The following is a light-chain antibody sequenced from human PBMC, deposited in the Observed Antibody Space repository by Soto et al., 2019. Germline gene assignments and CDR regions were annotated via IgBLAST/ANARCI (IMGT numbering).Light chain of an antibody. CDR2: GAS. V-gene: IGKV3-20*01. CDR3: QQYSSSPPLT. CDR1: RSVGTF. Sequence: IVLTQSPGTLSLSPGERATLSCRASRSVGTFLAWYQQKPGQAPRLLIYGASSRATVIPDRFSGSGSGTDITLTISRLEPEDFAVYYCQQYSSSPPLTFGGGTKVDIK. J-gene: IGKJ4*01.